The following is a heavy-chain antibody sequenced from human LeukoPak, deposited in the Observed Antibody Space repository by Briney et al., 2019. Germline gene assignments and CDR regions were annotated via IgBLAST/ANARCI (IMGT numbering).Heavy chain of an antibody. Sequence: GGSLRLSCAASGFTFRTNYMSWVRQAPGKGLEWVSVIYSGGSTYYADSVKGRLTISRDNSKNTLYLQMNSLRAEDTAVYYCAGQYSSSYYFDYWGQGTLVTVSS. CDR2: IYSGGST. J-gene: IGHJ4*02. CDR3: AGQYSSSYYFDY. D-gene: IGHD6-13*01. V-gene: IGHV3-53*01. CDR1: GFTFRTNY.